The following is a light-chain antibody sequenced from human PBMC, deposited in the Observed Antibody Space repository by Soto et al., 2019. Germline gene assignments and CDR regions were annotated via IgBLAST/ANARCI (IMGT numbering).Light chain of an antibody. CDR3: QQRFDTWT. Sequence: EIVLTQSPAPLSLSPGERAKISCRAIQSVSSYLAWYQQKPGQAPRLLIYDASNRATGFPARFSGSGSGTDFTLTISSLEPEDFAVYYCQQRFDTWTFGQGTKVDIK. V-gene: IGKV3-11*01. CDR1: QSVSSY. J-gene: IGKJ1*01. CDR2: DAS.